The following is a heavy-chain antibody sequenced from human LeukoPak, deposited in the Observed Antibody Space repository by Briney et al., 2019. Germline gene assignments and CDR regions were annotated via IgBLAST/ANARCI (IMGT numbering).Heavy chain of an antibody. V-gene: IGHV3-23*01. D-gene: IGHD3-22*01. CDR2: MSGGGGST. Sequence: GGSLRLSCAASGFTFSSYAMIWVRQAPGKGLEWVSGMSGGGGSTYYADSVKGRFTISRDNSKNTLYLRMNSLRTEDTAVYYCAKDRRPTYYSDSSGYYFRDAFDMWGQGTMVTVSS. CDR1: GFTFSSYA. J-gene: IGHJ3*02. CDR3: AKDRRPTYYSDSSGYYFRDAFDM.